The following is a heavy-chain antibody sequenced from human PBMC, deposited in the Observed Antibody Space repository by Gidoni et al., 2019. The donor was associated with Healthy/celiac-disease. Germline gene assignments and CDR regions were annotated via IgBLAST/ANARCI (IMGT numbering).Heavy chain of an antibody. CDR2: ST. J-gene: IGHJ3*02. V-gene: IGHV4-39*01. CDR3: ARTQRNNPLTAFDI. Sequence: STYFNPSLKSRVTISVDTSKNQFSLRLSSVTAADTAVYYCARTQRNNPLTAFDIWGQGTMVTVSS.